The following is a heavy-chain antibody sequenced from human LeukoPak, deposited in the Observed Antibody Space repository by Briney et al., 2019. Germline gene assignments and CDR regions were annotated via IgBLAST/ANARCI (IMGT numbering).Heavy chain of an antibody. V-gene: IGHV3-23*02. Sequence: GGSRRLSCAASGFTSSSYARSGVRRAPGRGLEGVSAISGSGGSTNYEDSVKGRFTISRDKSKNTLYLRLNSLGAEDTAVYYCAKQSGSSAYRANDYGGEGTLLTASS. CDR1: GFTSSSYA. J-gene: IGHJ4*02. D-gene: IGHD6-6*01. CDR2: ISGSGGST. CDR3: AKQSGSSAYRANDY.